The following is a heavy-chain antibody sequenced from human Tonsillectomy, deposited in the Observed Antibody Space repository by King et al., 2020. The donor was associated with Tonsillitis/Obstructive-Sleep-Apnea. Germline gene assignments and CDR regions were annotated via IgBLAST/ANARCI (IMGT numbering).Heavy chain of an antibody. CDR2: ISGSGGGT. D-gene: IGHD3/OR15-3a*01. CDR3: AEVTVCLVWFFYVLSL. CDR1: GFTFSSYA. Sequence: VQLVESGGGLVQPGGSLRLSCAASGFTFSSYAMNWVRQAPGKGLEWVSAISGSGGGTYSADSVKGRFTISRDNSRNTLLLQMNSLRAEDTALYYCAEVTVCLVWFFYVLSLWGQGTTVTVSS. J-gene: IGHJ6*02. V-gene: IGHV3-23*04.